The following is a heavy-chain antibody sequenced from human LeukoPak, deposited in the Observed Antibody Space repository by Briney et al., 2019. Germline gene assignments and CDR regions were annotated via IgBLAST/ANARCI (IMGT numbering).Heavy chain of an antibody. D-gene: IGHD3-10*01. J-gene: IGHJ6*02. Sequence: SETLSLTCAVYGGSFSGYYWSWIRQPPGKGLEWIGEINHSGSTNYNPSLKSRVTISVDTSKNQFSLKLSSVTAADTAVYYCARAPTYYYGSGSYYKDYYGMDVWGRGTTVTVSS. CDR2: INHSGST. CDR3: ARAPTYYYGSGSYYKDYYGMDV. CDR1: GGSFSGYY. V-gene: IGHV4-34*01.